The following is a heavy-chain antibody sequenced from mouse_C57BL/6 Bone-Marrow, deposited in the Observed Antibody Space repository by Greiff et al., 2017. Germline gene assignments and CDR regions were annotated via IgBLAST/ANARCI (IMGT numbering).Heavy chain of an antibody. D-gene: IGHD1-1*01. Sequence: QVQLQQPGAELVKPGASVKMSCKASGYTFTSYWITWVKQRPGQGLEWIGDIYPGSGSTNYNAKFKSKATMTVDTSSSTAYMQLSSLTSEDSAVYYCAREDAYYYGSSLYFDYGGQGTTLTVSS. V-gene: IGHV1-55*01. J-gene: IGHJ2*01. CDR1: GYTFTSYW. CDR2: IYPGSGST. CDR3: AREDAYYYGSSLYFDY.